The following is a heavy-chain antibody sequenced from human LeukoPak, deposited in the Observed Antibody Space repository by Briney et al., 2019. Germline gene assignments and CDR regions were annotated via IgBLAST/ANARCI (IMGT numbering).Heavy chain of an antibody. Sequence: PSETLSLTCAVYGGSFSGYYWSWIRQPPGKGLEWIGEINHSGSTNYNPSLKSRVTISVDTSKNQFSLKLSSVTAADTAVYYCARYCSGGSCYSGYGMDVWGKGTTVTVSS. CDR3: ARYCSGGSCYSGYGMDV. CDR2: INHSGST. D-gene: IGHD2-15*01. V-gene: IGHV4-34*01. J-gene: IGHJ6*04. CDR1: GGSFSGYY.